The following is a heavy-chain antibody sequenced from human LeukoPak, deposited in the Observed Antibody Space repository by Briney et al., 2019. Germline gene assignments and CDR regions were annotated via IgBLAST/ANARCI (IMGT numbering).Heavy chain of an antibody. D-gene: IGHD5-12*01. CDR1: GFTFSRDV. CDR2: ISAGGGT. CDR3: ANGGYSREERFDF. J-gene: IGHJ5*01. V-gene: IGHV3-23*01. Sequence: GGSLRLSCAASGFTFSRDVMTWVRQAPGKGLEWVSGISAGGGTNYADSVKGRFTVSRDNSKNTLYLQMTSLRVEDTAIYYCANGGYSREERFDFWGQGTLVTVSS.